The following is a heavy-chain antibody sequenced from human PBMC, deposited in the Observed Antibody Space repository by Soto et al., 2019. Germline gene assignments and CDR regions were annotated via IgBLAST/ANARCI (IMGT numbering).Heavy chain of an antibody. Sequence: QVQLQESGPGLLKPSQTLSLTCTVSGGSIRSDGYYWSWIRQSPGKGLEWIGYMNYRGITYYNPSLKSRLTISEDTSKNHFSLNLSSVTAADTAVYYCARDGLSGGDAFDIWGQGTVVVVSS. CDR3: ARDGLSGGDAFDI. J-gene: IGHJ3*02. D-gene: IGHD3-10*01. V-gene: IGHV4-31*03. CDR2: MNYRGIT. CDR1: GGSIRSDGYY.